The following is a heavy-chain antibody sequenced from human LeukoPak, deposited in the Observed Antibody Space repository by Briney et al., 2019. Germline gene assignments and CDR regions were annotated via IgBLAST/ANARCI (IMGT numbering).Heavy chain of an antibody. CDR2: IYHSGST. Sequence: SETLSLTCAVSGGSISSSNWWSWVRQPPGKGLEWIGEIYHSGSTNYYPSLKSRVTISVDKSKNQFSLKLSSVTAADTAVYYCARAGIAVAGTIDYWGQGTLVTVSS. D-gene: IGHD6-19*01. CDR1: GGSISSSNW. V-gene: IGHV4-4*02. J-gene: IGHJ4*02. CDR3: ARAGIAVAGTIDY.